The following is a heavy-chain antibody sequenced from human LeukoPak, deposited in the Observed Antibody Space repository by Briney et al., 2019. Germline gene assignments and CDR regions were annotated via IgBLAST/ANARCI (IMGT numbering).Heavy chain of an antibody. CDR1: GYTFTSYY. CDR3: ARAGEQWLAENWFDP. CDR2: INPSGGST. J-gene: IGHJ5*02. D-gene: IGHD6-19*01. V-gene: IGHV1-46*01. Sequence: ASVKVSCKASGYTFTSYYMHWVRQAPGQGLEWMGIINPSGGSTSYAQKFQGRVTMTRDTSTSTVYMEPSSLRSEDTAVYYCARAGEQWLAENWFDPWGQGTLVTVSS.